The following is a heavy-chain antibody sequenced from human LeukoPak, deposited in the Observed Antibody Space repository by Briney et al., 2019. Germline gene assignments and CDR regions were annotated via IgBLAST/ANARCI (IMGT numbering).Heavy chain of an antibody. CDR3: ARDSGSSPLAFDI. D-gene: IGHD3-10*01. V-gene: IGHV3-30*02. CDR1: GFTFSSYG. CDR2: IRYDGSNK. J-gene: IGHJ3*02. Sequence: GGSLRLSCAASGFTFSSYGMHWVRQAPGKGLEWVAFIRYDGSNKYYADSVKGRFTISRDNSKNTLYLQMNSLRAEDTAVYYCARDSGSSPLAFDIWGQGTMVTVSS.